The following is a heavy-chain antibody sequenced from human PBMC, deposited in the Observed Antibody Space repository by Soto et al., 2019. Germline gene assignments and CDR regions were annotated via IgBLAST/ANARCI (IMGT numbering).Heavy chain of an antibody. CDR3: ARGSTRGHDY. CDR2: VNSDGTTT. J-gene: IGHJ4*02. Sequence: EVQLVESGGGLVQPGGSLRLSCTASGFTFSDYWMHWVRQAPGKGLVWVSRVNSDGTTTDYADSVKGRFTISRDNAKNTLFLQVNSRRAEDTAVYYCARGSTRGHDYWGQGTLVTVSS. CDR1: GFTFSDYW. V-gene: IGHV3-74*01. D-gene: IGHD2-2*01.